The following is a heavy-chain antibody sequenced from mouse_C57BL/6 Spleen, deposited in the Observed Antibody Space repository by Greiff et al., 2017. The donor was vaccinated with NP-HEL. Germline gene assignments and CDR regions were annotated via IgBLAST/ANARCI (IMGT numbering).Heavy chain of an antibody. CDR3: ARDSDRDYYAMDY. CDR2: ISYDGSN. Sequence: DVKLQESGPGLVKPSQSLSLTCSVTGYSITSGYYWNWIRQFPGNKLEWMGYISYDGSNNYNPSLKNRISITRDTSKNQFFLKLNSVTTEDTATYYCARDSDRDYYAMDYWGQGTSVTVSS. J-gene: IGHJ4*01. CDR1: GYSITSGYY. D-gene: IGHD3-1*01. V-gene: IGHV3-6*01.